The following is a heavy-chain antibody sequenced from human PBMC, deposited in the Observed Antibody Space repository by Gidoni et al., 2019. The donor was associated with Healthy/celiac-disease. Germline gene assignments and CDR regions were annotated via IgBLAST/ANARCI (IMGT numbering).Heavy chain of an antibody. D-gene: IGHD6-19*01. Sequence: QVQLVESGGGVVQPGRSLRLSCAASGFTFSSYGMHWVRQAPGKGLEWVAVIWYDGSNKYYADSVKGRFTISRDNSKNTLYLQMNSLRAEDTAVYYCARDAPRKQWLVSDYYYYYMDVWGKGTTVTVSS. CDR3: ARDAPRKQWLVSDYYYYYMDV. CDR2: IWYDGSNK. CDR1: GFTFSSYG. V-gene: IGHV3-33*01. J-gene: IGHJ6*03.